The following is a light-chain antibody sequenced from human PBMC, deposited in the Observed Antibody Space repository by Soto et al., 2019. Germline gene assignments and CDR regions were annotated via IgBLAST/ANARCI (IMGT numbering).Light chain of an antibody. J-gene: IGKJ4*01. CDR3: QQVESYPRT. Sequence: DIHLTQSPSSLSASVGDRDTITCRASKAITNHLACDQQKPGNPPKHLIYEESTLQRGVPSRFSGGKVGTQFILTIDSLQYEDFASYYCQQVESYPRTFAGGTNVYIK. CDR1: KAITNH. CDR2: EES. V-gene: IGKV1-9*01.